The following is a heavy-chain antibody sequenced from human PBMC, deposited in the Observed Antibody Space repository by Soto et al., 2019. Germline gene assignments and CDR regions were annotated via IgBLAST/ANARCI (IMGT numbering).Heavy chain of an antibody. Sequence: QVQLVQSGAEVKKPGSSVKVSCKASGGSFSGYAINWVRQAPGQGLEWMGGITPIYATTTYAQKFQGRVTITADKFTSTVNMEMSSLLSEDTAVYYCAKAQGPYSGSYLDGFDIWGQGTMVIVSP. J-gene: IGHJ3*02. CDR3: AKAQGPYSGSYLDGFDI. CDR2: ITPIYATT. CDR1: GGSFSGYA. D-gene: IGHD1-26*01. V-gene: IGHV1-69*06.